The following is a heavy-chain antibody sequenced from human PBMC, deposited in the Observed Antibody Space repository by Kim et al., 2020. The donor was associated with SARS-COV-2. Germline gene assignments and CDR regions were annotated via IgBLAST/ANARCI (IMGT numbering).Heavy chain of an antibody. J-gene: IGHJ4*02. V-gene: IGHV4-39*07. D-gene: IGHD3-10*01. Sequence: LKSRVTISVDTSKNPFSLKLSSVTTADTAVYYCAREGLYYYGSGSYPFDYWGQGTLVTVSS. CDR3: AREGLYYYGSGSYPFDY.